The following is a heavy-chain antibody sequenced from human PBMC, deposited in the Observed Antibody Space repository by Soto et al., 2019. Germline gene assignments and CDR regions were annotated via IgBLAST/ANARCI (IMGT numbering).Heavy chain of an antibody. CDR1: RVSFSTYA. CDR2: ISYDGRRT. V-gene: IGHV3-30-3*01. CDR3: ARERTFDY. Sequence: GGSPRLSCAASRVSFSTYAMQWGRQAPGTSLEXVAVISYDGRRTQYAASVKGQFTISRDNSKNTLYPQMNSLRAEDTAVYYCARERTFDYWGQGTLVTVSS. J-gene: IGHJ4*02.